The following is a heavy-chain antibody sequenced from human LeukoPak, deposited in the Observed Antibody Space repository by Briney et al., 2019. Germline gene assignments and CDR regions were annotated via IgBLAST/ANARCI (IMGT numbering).Heavy chain of an antibody. CDR3: ARGFVVRGVSPIRPPLSGAFHI. D-gene: IGHD3-10*01. J-gene: IGHJ3*02. CDR1: GYTLTELS. CDR2: INPNSGGT. V-gene: IGHV1-2*02. Sequence: ASVKVSCKVSGYTLTELSMHWVRQAPGQGLEWMGWINPNSGGTNYAQKFQGRVTMTRDTSISTAYMDLSGLRSDDTAVYYCARGFVVRGVSPIRPPLSGAFHIWGQGAMVTVSS.